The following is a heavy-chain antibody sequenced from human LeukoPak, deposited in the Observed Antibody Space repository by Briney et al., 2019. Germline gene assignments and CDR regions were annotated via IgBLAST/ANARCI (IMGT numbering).Heavy chain of an antibody. CDR2: IIPIFGTA. J-gene: IGHJ6*02. D-gene: IGHD3-3*01. CDR1: GGTFSSYA. V-gene: IGHV1-69*01. CDR3: ARVSGLPSAIYYYYGMDV. Sequence: SVKVSCKASGGTFSSYAISWVRQAPGQGLEWVAGIIPIFGTANYAQKFQGRVTITADESTSTAYMELSSLRSEDTAVYYCARVSGLPSAIYYYYGMDVWGQGTTVTVSS.